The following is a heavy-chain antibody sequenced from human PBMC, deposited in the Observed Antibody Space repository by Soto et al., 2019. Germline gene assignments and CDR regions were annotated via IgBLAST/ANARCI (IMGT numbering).Heavy chain of an antibody. CDR2: ISGSGGST. V-gene: IGHV3-23*01. CDR1: GFTFSSYA. J-gene: IGHJ6*02. D-gene: IGHD3-10*01. Sequence: GGSLRLSCAASGFTFSSYAMSWVRQAPGKGLEWVSAISGSGGSTYYADSVKGRFTISRDNSKNTLYLQMNSLRAEDTAVYYCAKDANYYGSGRNGMDGWGQGTTVTVS. CDR3: AKDANYYGSGRNGMDG.